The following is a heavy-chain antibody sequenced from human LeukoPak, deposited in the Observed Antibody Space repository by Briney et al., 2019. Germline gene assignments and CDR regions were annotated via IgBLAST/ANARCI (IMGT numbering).Heavy chain of an antibody. CDR3: ASRSLLGAFDI. CDR1: GFTFDDHA. J-gene: IGHJ3*02. V-gene: IGHV3-9*03. Sequence: GGSLRLSCVASGFTFDDHAVHWVRQAPGKGLEWVSGISWNSGSIGYADSVKGRFTISRDNAKNSLYLQMNSLRAEDMALYYCASRSLLGAFDIWGQGTMVTVSS. CDR2: ISWNSGSI.